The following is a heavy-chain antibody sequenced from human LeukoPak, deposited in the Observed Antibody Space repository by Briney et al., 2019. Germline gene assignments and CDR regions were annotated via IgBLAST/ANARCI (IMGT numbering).Heavy chain of an antibody. Sequence: GGSLRLSGAASGFTFSSYWMHWVRQAPGKGLVWVSRINSDGSGTSYADSVKGRFTISRDNAKNTLYLQMNSLRAEDTAVYYCVKSMSGLNDYWGQGTLVTVPS. J-gene: IGHJ4*02. CDR2: INSDGSGT. D-gene: IGHD3-3*01. CDR1: GFTFSSYW. CDR3: VKSMSGLNDY. V-gene: IGHV3-74*01.